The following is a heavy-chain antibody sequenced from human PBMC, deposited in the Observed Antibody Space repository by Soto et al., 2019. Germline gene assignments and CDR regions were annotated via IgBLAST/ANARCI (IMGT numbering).Heavy chain of an antibody. CDR3: ARGLRYSGYYYYFGMDV. CDR2: ISHSGST. V-gene: IGHV4-34*01. CDR1: GGSFSGYY. D-gene: IGHD5-12*01. Sequence: SETLSLTCAVYGGSFSGYYWSWIRQPPGKGLEWIGEISHSGSTIYNPPLKSRVTISLDTSLNQFSLKLSSVTAADTAVYYCARGLRYSGYYYYFGMDVWGQGTTVTVSS. J-gene: IGHJ6*02.